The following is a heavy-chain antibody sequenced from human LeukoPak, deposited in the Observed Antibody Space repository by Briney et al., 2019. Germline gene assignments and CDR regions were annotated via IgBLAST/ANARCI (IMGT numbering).Heavy chain of an antibody. Sequence: GGSLKFSGQASGYSSASYWIAWVGQMPGKGLDWRGFIYPGDFDTTYRTSFQGQVTTSTDKSISTAYLQWSSLKASDTAMYYCARRYYDILTGYFADAFDIWGQGTMVTVSS. CDR1: GYSSASYW. D-gene: IGHD3-9*01. V-gene: IGHV5-51*01. CDR2: IYPGDFDT. J-gene: IGHJ3*02. CDR3: ARRYYDILTGYFADAFDI.